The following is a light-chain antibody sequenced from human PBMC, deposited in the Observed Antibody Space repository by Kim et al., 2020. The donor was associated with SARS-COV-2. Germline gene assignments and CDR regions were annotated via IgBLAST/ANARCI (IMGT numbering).Light chain of an antibody. J-gene: IGKJ2*01. CDR3: QQAFSTQDN. V-gene: IGKV1-39*01. Sequence: DIEMTQSPSALSASVGDRVTITCRATQSVSINLNWYQQRPGKAPRLLIYGASTLQSGVPSRFSGSGSGTGFTLTISSLQPEDFAIYYWQQAFSTQDNFGQGTKLEI. CDR1: QSVSIN. CDR2: GAS.